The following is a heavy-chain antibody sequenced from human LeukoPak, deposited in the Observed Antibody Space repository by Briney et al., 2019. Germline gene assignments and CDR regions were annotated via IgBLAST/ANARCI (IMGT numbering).Heavy chain of an antibody. J-gene: IGHJ3*02. V-gene: IGHV1-2*02. CDR3: ARSNPHLDAFDI. CDR1: GYTFTGSY. Sequence: ASVKVSCKASGYTFTGSYMHWVRQAPGQGLEWMGWINPNSGGTNYAQKFQGRVTMTRDTSISTAYMELSRLRSDDTAVYYCARSNPHLDAFDIWGQGTMVTVSS. CDR2: INPNSGGT.